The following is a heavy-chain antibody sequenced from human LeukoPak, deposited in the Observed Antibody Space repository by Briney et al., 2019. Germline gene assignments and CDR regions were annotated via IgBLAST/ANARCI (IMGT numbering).Heavy chain of an antibody. J-gene: IGHJ6*02. D-gene: IGHD1-1*01. CDR2: INYSGST. Sequence: SQTLSLTCTVSGGSISSGDYYWSWIRQPPGKGLEWIGYINYSGSTNYNPSLKSRVTISVDTSKNQFSLKLSSVTVADTAVYYCARAQLNLLVDFGMDVWGQGTTVTVSS. CDR1: GGSISSGDYY. V-gene: IGHV4-61*08. CDR3: ARAQLNLLVDFGMDV.